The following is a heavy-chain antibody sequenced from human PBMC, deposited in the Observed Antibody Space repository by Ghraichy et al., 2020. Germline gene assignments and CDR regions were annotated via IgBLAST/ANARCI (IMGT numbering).Heavy chain of an antibody. CDR3: ARVSTVTTYAFDI. CDR2: IYSGGTT. V-gene: IGHV3-53*01. CDR1: GFTVSSNY. J-gene: IGHJ3*02. D-gene: IGHD4-17*01. Sequence: GALRLSCAASGFTVSSNYMSWVRQAPGKGLEWVSVIYSGGTTYYADSVKGRFTISRDNSKNTLYLQMNSLRAEDTAVYYCARVSTVTTYAFDIWGQGTMVTVSS.